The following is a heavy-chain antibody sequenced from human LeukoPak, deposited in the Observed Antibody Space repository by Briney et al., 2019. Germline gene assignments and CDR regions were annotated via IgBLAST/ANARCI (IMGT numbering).Heavy chain of an antibody. J-gene: IGHJ5*02. CDR3: ARAPVTTGNWFDP. V-gene: IGHV4-31*03. CDR1: GGSISSGGYY. CDR2: IYYSGST. Sequence: SETLSLTCTVSGGSISSGGYYWSWIRQHPGKGLEWIGYIYYSGSTYYNPSLKSRVTISVDTSKNQFSLKLSSVTAADTAVYYCARAPVTTGNWFDPWGQGTLVTVSS. D-gene: IGHD4-17*01.